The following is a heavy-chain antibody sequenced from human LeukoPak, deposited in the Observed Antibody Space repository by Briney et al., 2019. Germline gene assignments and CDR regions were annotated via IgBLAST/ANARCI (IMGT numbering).Heavy chain of an antibody. Sequence: ASVKVSCKASGYTFTSYDINWVRQATGQGLEWMGWMNPNSGNTGYAQKFQGRVTITRNTSISTAYMELSSLRSEDTAVYYCARDRSSGYYYSFDYWGQGTLVTVSS. CDR2: MNPNSGNT. J-gene: IGHJ4*02. CDR1: GYTFTSYD. D-gene: IGHD3-22*01. CDR3: ARDRSSGYYYSFDY. V-gene: IGHV1-8*03.